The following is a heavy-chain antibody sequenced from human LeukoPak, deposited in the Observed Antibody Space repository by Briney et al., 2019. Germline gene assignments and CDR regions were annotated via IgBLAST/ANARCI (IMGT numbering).Heavy chain of an antibody. V-gene: IGHV3-23*01. CDR1: GFTFKNYA. D-gene: IGHD3-9*01. CDR3: AKEKCSTILSGYCPFDY. CDR2: ISSSDDNR. J-gene: IGHJ4*02. Sequence: PPGGSLRLSCAASGFTFKNYAMSWVRQAPGKGLEWVSVISSSDDNRYYTDSVKGRFTISRDNSKNTLYLQMNSLRAEDTAVYYCAKEKCSTILSGYCPFDYWGQGILVTVSS.